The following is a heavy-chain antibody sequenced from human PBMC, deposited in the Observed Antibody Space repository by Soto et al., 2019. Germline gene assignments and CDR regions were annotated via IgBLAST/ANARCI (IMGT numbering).Heavy chain of an antibody. CDR1: GFTFSSYA. D-gene: IGHD3-3*01. J-gene: IGHJ3*02. Sequence: EGSLRLSCAASGFTFSSYAMSWVRQAPGKGLEWVSAISGSGGSTYYADSVKGRFTISRDNSKNTLYLQMNSLRAEDTAVYYCAKADGLISICGVVRDDAFAIWGQGSMVTVSS. CDR3: AKADGLISICGVVRDDAFAI. CDR2: ISGSGGST. V-gene: IGHV3-23*01.